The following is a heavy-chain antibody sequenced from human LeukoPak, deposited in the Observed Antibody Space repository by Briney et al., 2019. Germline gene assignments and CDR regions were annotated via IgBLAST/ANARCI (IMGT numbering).Heavy chain of an antibody. CDR2: ISWNSGSI. D-gene: IGHD3-22*01. CDR3: AKDHYYDSSGYTDY. J-gene: IGHJ4*02. Sequence: GGSLRLSCAASGFTFSSQWMHWVRPAPGKGLEWVSGISWNSGSIGYADSVKGRFTISRDNAKNSLYLQMNSLRAEDTALYYCAKDHYYDSSGYTDYWGQGTLVTVSS. V-gene: IGHV3-9*01. CDR1: GFTFSSQW.